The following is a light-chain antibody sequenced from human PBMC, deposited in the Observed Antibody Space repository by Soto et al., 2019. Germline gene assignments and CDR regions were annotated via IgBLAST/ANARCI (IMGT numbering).Light chain of an antibody. CDR3: QQYNNWPPT. J-gene: IGKJ1*01. CDR1: QSLSSY. Sequence: EIVLTQSPATLSLSPGERATLSCRASQSLSSYLAWYQQKPGQAPRLLIYDASNRATGIPARFSGSGSGTDFTLTISSLEPEDFAVYYCQQYNNWPPTFGQGTKVEIK. V-gene: IGKV3-11*01. CDR2: DAS.